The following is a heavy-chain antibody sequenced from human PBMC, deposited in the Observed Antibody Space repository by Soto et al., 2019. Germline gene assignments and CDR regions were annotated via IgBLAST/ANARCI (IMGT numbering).Heavy chain of an antibody. CDR1: GFTFSSYS. CDR3: ARDWGGVYYGSGSYY. D-gene: IGHD3-10*01. V-gene: IGHV3-21*01. CDR2: ISSSSSYI. J-gene: IGHJ4*02. Sequence: EVQLVESGGGLVKPGGSLSLSCAASGFTFSSYSMNWVRQAPGKGLEWVSSISSSSSYIYYADSVKGRFTISRDNAKNSLYLQMNSLRAEDTAVYYCARDWGGVYYGSGSYYWGQGTLVTVSS.